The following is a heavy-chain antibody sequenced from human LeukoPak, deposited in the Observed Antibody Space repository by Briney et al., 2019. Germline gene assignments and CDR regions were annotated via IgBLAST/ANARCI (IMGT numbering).Heavy chain of an antibody. V-gene: IGHV3-21*01. Sequence: GGSLRLSCAASGFPFSSYNMNWVRQAPGRGLEWVSAITGRGRSTYYADSVKGLSTISRDSAKNSVYLQMNSLRAEDTDIYYCARDGDGYNQYYFDYWGQGTLVTVSS. J-gene: IGHJ4*02. CDR3: ARDGDGYNQYYFDY. CDR1: GFPFSSYN. D-gene: IGHD5-24*01. CDR2: ITGRGRST.